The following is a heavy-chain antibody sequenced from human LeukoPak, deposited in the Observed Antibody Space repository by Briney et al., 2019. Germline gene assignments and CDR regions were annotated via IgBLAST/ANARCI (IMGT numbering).Heavy chain of an antibody. V-gene: IGHV4-59*12. CDR1: RGSISSYY. J-gene: IGHJ6*02. CDR2: VSDRGGT. Sequence: PSEPLSLTCTVSRGSISSYYWSWIRQSPGKGLEWIGYVSDRGGTNYNPSLKSRVTISVDTSKNQFSLKLSSVTAADTAVYYCARRTGYYYGSGSYFQNYYYYGMDVWGQGTTVTVSS. CDR3: ARRTGYYYGSGSYFQNYYYYGMDV. D-gene: IGHD3-10*01.